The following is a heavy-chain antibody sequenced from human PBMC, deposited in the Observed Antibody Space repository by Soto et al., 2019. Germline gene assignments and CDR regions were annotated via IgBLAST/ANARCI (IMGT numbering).Heavy chain of an antibody. D-gene: IGHD6-19*01. V-gene: IGHV3-30-3*01. CDR3: ARDRAGFDY. CDR2: ISYDGSNK. CDR1: GFTFSSYA. J-gene: IGHJ4*02. Sequence: GGSLRLSCAASGFTFSSYAMHWVRQAPGKGLEWVAVISYDGSNKYYADSVKGRFTISRDNSKNTLYLQMNSLRAEDTAVYYCARDRAGFDYWGQGTLVTVSS.